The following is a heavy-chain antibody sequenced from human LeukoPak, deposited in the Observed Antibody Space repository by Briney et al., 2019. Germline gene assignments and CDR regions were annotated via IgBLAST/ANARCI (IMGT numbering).Heavy chain of an antibody. CDR2: ISAYNGNT. V-gene: IGHV1-18*01. J-gene: IGHJ4*02. CDR3: ARDDRLEQQLGD. Sequence: ASVKVSYKASGYTFTSYGIRWVRQAPGQGLEWMGWISAYNGNTNYAQKLQGRVTMTTDTSTSTAYMELRSLRSDDTAVYYCARDDRLEQQLGDWGQGTLVTVSS. CDR1: GYTFTSYG. D-gene: IGHD6-13*01.